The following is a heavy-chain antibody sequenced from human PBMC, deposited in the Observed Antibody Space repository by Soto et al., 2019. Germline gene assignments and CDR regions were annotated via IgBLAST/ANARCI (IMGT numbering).Heavy chain of an antibody. Sequence: GSLRLSCAASGFICSSYDMSWVRQAPGKGLEWVSTILVDGRTFYVDSVKGRFTISRDNSKNTVYLQMNSLTAGDTALYYCAKATATGARAFDIRGPGTMVPVSS. CDR3: AKATATGARAFDI. CDR2: ILVDGRT. V-gene: IGHV3-23*01. CDR1: GFICSSYD. D-gene: IGHD2-8*02. J-gene: IGHJ3*02.